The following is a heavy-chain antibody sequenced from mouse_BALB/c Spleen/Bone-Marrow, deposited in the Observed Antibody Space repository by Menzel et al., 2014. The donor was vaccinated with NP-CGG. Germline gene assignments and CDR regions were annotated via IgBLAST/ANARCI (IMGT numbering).Heavy chain of an antibody. J-gene: IGHJ4*01. Sequence: EVKLVESGGGLVQPGGSRKLSCAASGFTFSRSGMHWVRQAPEKGLEWVAYISSGSSTFYYADTMKGRFTISRDNPKNTLFLQMTSLRSEDTAMYYCARARSTMITTGAMDYWGQGTSVTVSS. CDR3: ARARSTMITTGAMDY. V-gene: IGHV5-17*02. CDR1: GFTFSRSG. D-gene: IGHD2-4*01. CDR2: ISSGSSTF.